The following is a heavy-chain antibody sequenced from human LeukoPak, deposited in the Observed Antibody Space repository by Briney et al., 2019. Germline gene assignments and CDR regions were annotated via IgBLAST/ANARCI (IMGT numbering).Heavy chain of an antibody. D-gene: IGHD6-19*01. J-gene: IGHJ4*02. CDR1: GHTFSNEW. CDR3: AVTVADTRH. CDR2: IYSDGSST. V-gene: IGHV3-74*01. Sequence: GGSLRLSCAASGHTFSNEWMHWVRQAPGKGLVWVSRIYSDGSSTSYADSVKGRFTISRDNAKNTLYLQMNSLRADDTAVYYCAVTVADTRHWGQGTLVTVSS.